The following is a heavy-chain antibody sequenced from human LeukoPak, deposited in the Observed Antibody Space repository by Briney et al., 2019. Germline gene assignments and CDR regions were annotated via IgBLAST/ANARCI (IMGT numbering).Heavy chain of an antibody. Sequence: GGSLRLSCAVSGITLSNYGMSWVRQAPGKGLERVAGISGGAGGTTYADSVKGRFTISRDNSNNTLYLQMNSLTADDTAVYYCAKFQGATYYNWHMDVWGKGTTVTVSS. V-gene: IGHV3-23*01. CDR3: AKFQGATYYNWHMDV. CDR1: GITLSNYG. D-gene: IGHD1-20*01. CDR2: ISGGAGGT. J-gene: IGHJ6*03.